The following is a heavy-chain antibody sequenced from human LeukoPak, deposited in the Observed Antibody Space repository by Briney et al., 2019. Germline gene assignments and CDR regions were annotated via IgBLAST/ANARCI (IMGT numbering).Heavy chain of an antibody. CDR2: ISSSSSTI. J-gene: IGHJ4*02. D-gene: IGHD2-2*01. Sequence: GGSLRLSCAASGFTFNSYSMNWVRQAPGKGLEWVSYISSSSSTIYYADSVKGRFTISRDNAKNSLYLQMNSLRAEDTAVYYCARDPEGFVVVPAAPLGEWGQGTLVTVSS. V-gene: IGHV3-48*01. CDR1: GFTFNSYS. CDR3: ARDPEGFVVVPAAPLGE.